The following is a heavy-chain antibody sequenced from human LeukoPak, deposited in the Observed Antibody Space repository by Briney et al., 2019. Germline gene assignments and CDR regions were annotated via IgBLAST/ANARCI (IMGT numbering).Heavy chain of an antibody. Sequence: ASVKVSCKASGGTFSSYAISWVRQAPGQGLEWMGGIIPIFGTANYAQKFQGRVTITADESTSTAYMELRSLRSDDTAVYYCAREELSGSYLPPRFDYWGQGTLVTVSS. V-gene: IGHV1-69*13. CDR2: IIPIFGTA. CDR1: GGTFSSYA. J-gene: IGHJ4*02. CDR3: AREELSGSYLPPRFDY. D-gene: IGHD1-26*01.